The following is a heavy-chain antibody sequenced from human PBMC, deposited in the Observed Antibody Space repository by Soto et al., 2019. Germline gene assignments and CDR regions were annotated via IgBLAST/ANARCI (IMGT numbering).Heavy chain of an antibody. CDR3: ARVRERYCSSTSCYRLWYFDL. Sequence: GGSMRLSCAASGFTFSSYDMHWVRQATGNGLEWVSAIGTAGDTYYPGSVKGRFTISRENAKNSLYLQMNSLRTEDTAVYYCARVRERYCSSTSCYRLWYFDLWGRGTLVTVSS. CDR1: GFTFSSYD. D-gene: IGHD2-2*01. CDR2: IGTAGDT. J-gene: IGHJ2*01. V-gene: IGHV3-13*01.